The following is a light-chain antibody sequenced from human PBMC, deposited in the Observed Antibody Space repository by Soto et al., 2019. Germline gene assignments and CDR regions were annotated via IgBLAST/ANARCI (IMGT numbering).Light chain of an antibody. V-gene: IGKV3-11*01. J-gene: IGKJ5*01. CDR2: DAS. Sequence: EIVLTQSPATLPLSPGETATLSCRASQSGSNFLAWYLQRPGQAPRLLIFDASKRAAGVPARFSGSGSGTDFTLTISILEPEDFAVYYCQQRSSWPITFGQGTRLEIK. CDR1: QSGSNF. CDR3: QQRSSWPIT.